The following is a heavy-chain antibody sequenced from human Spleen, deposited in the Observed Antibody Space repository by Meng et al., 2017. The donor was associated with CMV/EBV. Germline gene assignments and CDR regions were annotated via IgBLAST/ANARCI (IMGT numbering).Heavy chain of an antibody. D-gene: IGHD3-16*01. CDR2: IYYSGTT. Sequence: GSISSDDYYWSWIRQPPGKGLECIGYIYYSGTTYYNPSLKSRVTISVDRSKNQFSLKLSSVTDADTAVYYCARGLRYDDVWGSYSDYWGQGTLVTVSS. V-gene: IGHV4-30-4*08. J-gene: IGHJ4*02. CDR1: GSISSDDYY. CDR3: ARGLRYDDVWGSYSDY.